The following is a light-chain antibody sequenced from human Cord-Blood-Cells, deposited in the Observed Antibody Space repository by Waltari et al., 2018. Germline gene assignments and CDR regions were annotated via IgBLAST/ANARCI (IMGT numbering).Light chain of an antibody. CDR2: GNS. J-gene: IGLJ3*02. V-gene: IGLV1-40*01. CDR1: RSNLGAGYD. CDR3: QSYDSSLSGSV. Sequence: QSVLTQPPSVSGAPGQRVTISCTASRSNLGAGYDVLGYQQLPGTAPKLLIYGNSNRPSGVPDRFSGSKSGTSASLAITGLQAEDEADYYCQSYDSSLSGSVFGGGTKLTVL.